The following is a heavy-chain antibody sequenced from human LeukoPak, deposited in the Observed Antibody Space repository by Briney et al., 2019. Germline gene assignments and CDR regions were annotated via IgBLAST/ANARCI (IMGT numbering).Heavy chain of an antibody. CDR3: ARVNGAAGTSDY. J-gene: IGHJ4*02. CDR2: IYHSGST. Sequence: SETLSLTCSVSGGSITSSSYYWGWIRQPPGKGLEWIGEIYHSGSTNYNPSLKSRVTISVDKSKNQFSLKLSSVTAADTAVYYCARVNGAAGTSDYWGQGTLVTVSS. D-gene: IGHD6-13*01. CDR1: GGSITSSSYY. V-gene: IGHV4-61*05.